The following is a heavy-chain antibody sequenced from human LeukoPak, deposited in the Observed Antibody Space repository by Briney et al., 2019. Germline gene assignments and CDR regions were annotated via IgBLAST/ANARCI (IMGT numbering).Heavy chain of an antibody. V-gene: IGHV3-15*07. Sequence: GGSLRLSCAASGFTFSNVWMNWVRQAPGKGLEWVGRIRSKTHGEAIDYAAPVRGRFTISRDDSKNTLYLQMNSLRAEDTAVYYCAKDTIWDYWGQGTLVTVSS. CDR3: AKDTIWDY. J-gene: IGHJ4*02. CDR2: IRSKTHGEAI. D-gene: IGHD2-2*01. CDR1: GFTFSNVW.